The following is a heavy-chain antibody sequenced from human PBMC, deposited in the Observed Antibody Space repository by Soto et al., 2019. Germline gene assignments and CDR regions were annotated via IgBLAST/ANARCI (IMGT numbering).Heavy chain of an antibody. J-gene: IGHJ4*02. CDR1: GYTFTSYY. CDR2: INPNNGGT. V-gene: IGHV1-2*02. Sequence: GASVKVSCKASGYTFTSYYMHWVRQAPGQGLECMGWINPNNGGTNYAQKFQGSVTMTRDTSISTAYMDLSRLRTDDPAVYYCERAFLQYSGRYRYWGQRTLVTGSS. CDR3: ERAFLQYSGRYRY. D-gene: IGHD1-26*01.